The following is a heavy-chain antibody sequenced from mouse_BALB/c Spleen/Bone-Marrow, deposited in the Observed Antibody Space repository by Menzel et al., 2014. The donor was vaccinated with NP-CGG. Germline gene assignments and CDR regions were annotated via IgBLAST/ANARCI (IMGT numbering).Heavy chain of an antibody. D-gene: IGHD2-1*01. V-gene: IGHV5-12-2*01. CDR3: ARHDGYGNFRATNALDY. CDR2: IMTGGGYT. Sequence: EAQLAESGGGLVQPGGALKLSCAASGFTFSGFTMSWVRQSPETRLEWVAYIMTGGGYTYYADSVKGRFTNSRDNAKNTLYLQMSSLKSEDTAMYYWARHDGYGNFRATNALDYRAQATSVTVSS. CDR1: GFTFSGFT. J-gene: IGHJ4*01.